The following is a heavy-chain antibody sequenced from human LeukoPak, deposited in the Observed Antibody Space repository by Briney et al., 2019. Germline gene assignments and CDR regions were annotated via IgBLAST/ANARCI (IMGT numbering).Heavy chain of an antibody. J-gene: IGHJ3*02. CDR3: ARGGLNEMPTSDGAFDI. CDR1: GYTFTSYD. Sequence: ASVKVSCKASGYTFTSYDINWVRQATGQGLEWMGWRHPNSGNTGYAQKFQGRVTMTRNTSISTAYMELSSLRSEDTAVYYCARGGLNEMPTSDGAFDIWGQGTMVTVSS. V-gene: IGHV1-8*01. CDR2: RHPNSGNT. D-gene: IGHD1-1*01.